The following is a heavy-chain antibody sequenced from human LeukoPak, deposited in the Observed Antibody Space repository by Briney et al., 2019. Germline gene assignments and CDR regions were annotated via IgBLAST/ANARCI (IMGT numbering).Heavy chain of an antibody. Sequence: ASETLSLTCAVYGGSFSGYYWSWIRQPPGKGLEWIGEINHSGSTNYNPSLKSRVTISVDKSKNQFSLKLSSVTAADPAVYYCARDKYSSGWYDYWGQGTLVTVPS. CDR2: INHSGST. CDR3: ARDKYSSGWYDY. V-gene: IGHV4-34*01. D-gene: IGHD6-19*01. J-gene: IGHJ4*02. CDR1: GGSFSGYY.